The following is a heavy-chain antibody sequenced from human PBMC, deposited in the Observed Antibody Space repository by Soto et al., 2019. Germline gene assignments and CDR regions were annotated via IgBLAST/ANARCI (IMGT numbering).Heavy chain of an antibody. D-gene: IGHD3-3*01. CDR2: ISGSGGST. V-gene: IGHV3-23*01. CDR3: AKDRGKYDFWSGYQDY. J-gene: IGHJ4*02. Sequence: GGSLRLSCAASGFTFSSYAMSWVRQAPGKGLEWVSAISGSGGSTYYADSVKGRFTISRDNSKNTLYLQMNSLRAEDTAVYYCAKDRGKYDFWSGYQDYWGQGTLVTV. CDR1: GFTFSSYA.